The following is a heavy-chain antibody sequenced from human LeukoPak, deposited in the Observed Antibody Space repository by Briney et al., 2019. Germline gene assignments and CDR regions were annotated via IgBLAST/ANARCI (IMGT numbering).Heavy chain of an antibody. V-gene: IGHV3-7*01. CDR3: ASGMVEFDY. J-gene: IGHJ4*02. CDR2: IKEDGGEM. CDR1: GFTFSSND. D-gene: IGHD2-8*01. Sequence: GGSLRLSCAASGFTFSSNDMNWVRQAPGKGLEWVANIKEDGGEMYYVDSVKGRFIISRDNAKNSVYLQMNILRVEDTAVYYCASGMVEFDYWGQGTLVTVSS.